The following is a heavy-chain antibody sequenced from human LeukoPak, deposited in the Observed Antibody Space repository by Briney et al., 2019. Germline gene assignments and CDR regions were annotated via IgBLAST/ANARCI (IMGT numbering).Heavy chain of an antibody. CDR3: AREYDSSGYCDY. CDR1: GGTFSSYA. V-gene: IGHV1-18*01. Sequence: VASVKVSCKASGGTFSSYAISWVRQAPGQGLEWMGWISAYNGNTNYAQKLQGRVTMTTDTSTSTAYMELRSLRSDDTAVYYCAREYDSSGYCDYWGQGTLVTVSS. CDR2: ISAYNGNT. J-gene: IGHJ4*02. D-gene: IGHD3-22*01.